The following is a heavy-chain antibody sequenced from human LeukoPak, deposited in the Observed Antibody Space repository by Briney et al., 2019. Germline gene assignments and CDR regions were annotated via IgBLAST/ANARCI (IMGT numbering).Heavy chain of an antibody. V-gene: IGHV4-59*08. Sequence: SSETLSLTCSVSGGSISSMFWSWLRQPPGKGLEWIGYIYYSGSTNYNPSLKSRVTMSVDTPKNQISLKLSSVTAAHPAVYYCARIARAAAGTNDYWGPGTLVTVSS. CDR2: IYYSGST. J-gene: IGHJ4*02. CDR1: GGSISSMF. D-gene: IGHD6-13*01. CDR3: ARIARAAAGTNDY.